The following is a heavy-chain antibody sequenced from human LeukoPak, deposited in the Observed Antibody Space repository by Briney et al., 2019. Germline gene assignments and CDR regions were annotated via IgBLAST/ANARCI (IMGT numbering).Heavy chain of an antibody. D-gene: IGHD5-12*01. CDR2: IYPGDSDT. V-gene: IGHV5-51*01. J-gene: IGHJ5*02. CDR1: GYSFTSYW. Sequence: GESLKISCKGSGYSFTSYWIGWVRQMPGEGLELMGIIYPGDSDTRYSPSFQGQVTISADKSISTAYLQWSSLKASDTAMYYCARGAGATIFWFDPWGQGTLVTVSS. CDR3: ARGAGATIFWFDP.